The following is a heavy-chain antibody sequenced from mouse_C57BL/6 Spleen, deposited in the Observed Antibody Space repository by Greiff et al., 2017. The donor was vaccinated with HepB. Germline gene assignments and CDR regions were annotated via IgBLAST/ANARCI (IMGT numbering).Heavy chain of an antibody. J-gene: IGHJ4*01. CDR3: ARPGYYCGSRSGAMDY. Sequence: EVQLVESGGGLVKPGGSLKLSCAASGFTFSDYGMHWVRQAPEKGLEWVAYISSGSSTIYYADTVKGRFTISRDNAKNTLFLQMTSLRSEDTAMYYCARPGYYCGSRSGAMDYWGQGTSVTVSS. D-gene: IGHD1-1*01. V-gene: IGHV5-17*01. CDR1: GFTFSDYG. CDR2: ISSGSSTI.